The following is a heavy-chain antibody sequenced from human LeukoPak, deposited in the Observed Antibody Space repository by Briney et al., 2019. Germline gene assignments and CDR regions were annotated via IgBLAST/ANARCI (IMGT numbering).Heavy chain of an antibody. CDR2: IYGDGST. Sequence: GGSLRLSCGASGLTVKNNYMNWVRQAPGKGLEWVSGIYGDGSTYYTKSVKGRFTISRDNSKNTLYLQVSSLRAEDTAVYYCVKGGTVVANNFFDYWGQGTLVTVSS. J-gene: IGHJ4*02. CDR1: GLTVKNNY. CDR3: VKGGTVVANNFFDY. D-gene: IGHD5-12*01. V-gene: IGHV3-53*05.